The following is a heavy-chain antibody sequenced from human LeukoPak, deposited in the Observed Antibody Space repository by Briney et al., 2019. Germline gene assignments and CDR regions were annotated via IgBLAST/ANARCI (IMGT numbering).Heavy chain of an antibody. CDR1: GYTFTSYD. Sequence: ASVKVSCKASGYTFTSYDINWVRQATGQGLEWMGWMNPKSGNTGYAQKFQGRVTMTMSTSVRTAYMELSSLRSEDTAVYYCAWYSGSYLVDYWGQGTLVTVSS. CDR2: MNPKSGNT. V-gene: IGHV1-8*01. D-gene: IGHD1-26*01. CDR3: AWYSGSYLVDY. J-gene: IGHJ4*02.